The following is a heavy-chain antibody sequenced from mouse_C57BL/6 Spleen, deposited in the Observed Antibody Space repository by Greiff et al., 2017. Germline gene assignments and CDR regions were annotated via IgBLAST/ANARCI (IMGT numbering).Heavy chain of an antibody. CDR2: IWSGGST. CDR3: AKKEDTKGFAY. CDR1: GFSLTSYG. J-gene: IGHJ3*01. V-gene: IGHV2-5*01. D-gene: IGHD1-1*01. Sequence: VQLQQSGPGLVQPSQCLSITCTVSGFSLTSYGVHWVRQSPGKGLEWLGVIWSGGSTDYNEAFMSRLSITKDNSKSKVFFKLNSRQADDTAIYYCAKKEDTKGFAYWGQGTLVTVSA.